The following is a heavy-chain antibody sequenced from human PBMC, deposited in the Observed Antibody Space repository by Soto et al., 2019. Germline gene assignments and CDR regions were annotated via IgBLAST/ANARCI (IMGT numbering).Heavy chain of an antibody. CDR3: ARRSHTNWPAY. Sequence: SETLSLTCTVSGGSISSSSYFWGWIRQPPGKGLEWIGTIYYSGTTYYNPSLKSRVTISVDTSKNQFSLKVNSVTVADTAVYYCARRSHTNWPAYWGHGTQVTVSS. CDR1: GGSISSSSYF. J-gene: IGHJ4*01. V-gene: IGHV4-39*01. D-gene: IGHD2-8*01. CDR2: IYYSGTT.